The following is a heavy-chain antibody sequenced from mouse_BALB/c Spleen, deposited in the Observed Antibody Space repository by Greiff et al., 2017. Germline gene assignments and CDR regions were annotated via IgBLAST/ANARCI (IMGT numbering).Heavy chain of an antibody. CDR1: GFSLTSYG. CDR2: IWAGGST. D-gene: IGHD2-1*01. V-gene: IGHV2-9*02. CDR3: ARDPSGNYGLSMDY. Sequence: QVQLKESGPGLVAPSQSLSLTCTVSGFSLTSYGVYWVRQPPGKGLEWLGGIWAGGSTNYNSALMSRRIISKDNSKSQVFLKMNSLQTDDTAMYYCARDPSGNYGLSMDYWGQGTSVTVSS. J-gene: IGHJ4*01.